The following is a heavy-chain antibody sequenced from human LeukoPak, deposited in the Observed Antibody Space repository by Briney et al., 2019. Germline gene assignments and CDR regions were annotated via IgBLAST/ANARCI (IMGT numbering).Heavy chain of an antibody. CDR3: ARGNDYGDPSYYYGMDV. J-gene: IGHJ6*04. Sequence: GGSLRLSCAASGFTFSSYAMHWVRQAPGKGLEWVAVISYDGSNKYYADSVKGRFTIFRDNSKNTLYLQMNSLRAEDTAVYYCARGNDYGDPSYYYGMDVWGKGTTVTVSS. CDR2: ISYDGSNK. CDR1: GFTFSSYA. V-gene: IGHV3-30*04. D-gene: IGHD4-17*01.